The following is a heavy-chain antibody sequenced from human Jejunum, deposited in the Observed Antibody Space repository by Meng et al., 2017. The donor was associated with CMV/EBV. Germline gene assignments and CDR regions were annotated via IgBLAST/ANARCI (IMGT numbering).Heavy chain of an antibody. CDR1: GFKVGYNY. V-gene: IGHV3-53*01. D-gene: IGHD3-10*01. CDR3: AREGTGGSGYQLNY. Sequence: VQLVESGGGLIQPGGSLRLYCAASGFKVGYNYMSWVSQAPGKGLEYVAFIHSAGTTYYADFVKGRFTISRDESKNTLYLQLNSLRADDTGVYYCAREGTGGSGYQLNYWGQGTLVTVSS. J-gene: IGHJ4*02. CDR2: IHSAGTT.